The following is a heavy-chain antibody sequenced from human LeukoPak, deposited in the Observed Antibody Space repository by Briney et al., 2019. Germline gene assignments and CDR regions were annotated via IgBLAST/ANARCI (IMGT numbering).Heavy chain of an antibody. D-gene: IGHD1-26*01. J-gene: IGHJ5*02. Sequence: GGSLRLSCAASGFTVSSNYMSWVRQAPGKGLEWVSVIYSGGSTYYADSVKGRFTISRDSSKNTLYLQMNSLRAEDTAVYYCARDSVGATRFDPWGQGTLVTVSS. CDR2: IYSGGST. CDR1: GFTVSSNY. CDR3: ARDSVGATRFDP. V-gene: IGHV3-53*01.